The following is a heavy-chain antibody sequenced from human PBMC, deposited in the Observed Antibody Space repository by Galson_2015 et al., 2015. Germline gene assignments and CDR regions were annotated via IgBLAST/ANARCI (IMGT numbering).Heavy chain of an antibody. D-gene: IGHD2-8*01. CDR3: AKDIGVYANRGAFDI. Sequence: SLRLSCAASGFTFSSYGMHWVRQAPGKGLEWVAVISYDGSNKYYADSVKGRFTISRDNSKNTLYLQMNSLRAEDTAVYYCAKDIGVYANRGAFDIWGQGTMVTVSS. CDR1: GFTFSSYG. V-gene: IGHV3-30*18. CDR2: ISYDGSNK. J-gene: IGHJ3*02.